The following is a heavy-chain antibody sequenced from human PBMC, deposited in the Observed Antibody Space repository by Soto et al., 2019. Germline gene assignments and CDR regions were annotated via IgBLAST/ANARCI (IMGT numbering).Heavy chain of an antibody. Sequence: GGSLRLSCAASGFTFSSYGMHWVRQAPGKGLEWVAVIWYDGSNKYYADSVKGRFTISRDNSKNTLYLQMNSLRAEDTAVYYCARVALRFLEWLPNPDYYYYYGMDVWGQGTTVTVSS. J-gene: IGHJ6*02. D-gene: IGHD3-3*01. CDR2: IWYDGSNK. CDR1: GFTFSSYG. V-gene: IGHV3-33*01. CDR3: ARVALRFLEWLPNPDYYYYYGMDV.